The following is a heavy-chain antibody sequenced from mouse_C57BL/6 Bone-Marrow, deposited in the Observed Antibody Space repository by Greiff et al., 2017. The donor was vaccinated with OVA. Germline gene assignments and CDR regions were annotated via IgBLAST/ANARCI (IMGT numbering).Heavy chain of an antibody. D-gene: IGHD2-1*01. CDR1: GFTFSSYA. Sequence: EVQVVESGGGLVKPGGSLKLSCAASGFTFSSYAMSWVRQTPEKRLEWVATISDGGSYTYYPDNVKGRFTISRDNAKNNLYLQMSHLKSEDTAMYYCARDRIYYGNYEYFDVWGTGTTVTVSS. V-gene: IGHV5-4*01. CDR3: ARDRIYYGNYEYFDV. J-gene: IGHJ1*03. CDR2: ISDGGSYT.